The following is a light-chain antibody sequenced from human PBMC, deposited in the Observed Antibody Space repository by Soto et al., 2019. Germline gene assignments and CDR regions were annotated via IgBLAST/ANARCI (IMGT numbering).Light chain of an antibody. CDR1: QSVSSN. Sequence: IVLTQSPATLSVSPGDTATLSCRANQSVSSNLAWYQQKPGQAPRLLIYGASTRATAIPARFSGSGSGTEFTLTISRLEPEDFAVYYCQQYGSSPITFGHGTRLEIK. CDR3: QQYGSSPIT. V-gene: IGKV3-15*01. J-gene: IGKJ5*01. CDR2: GAS.